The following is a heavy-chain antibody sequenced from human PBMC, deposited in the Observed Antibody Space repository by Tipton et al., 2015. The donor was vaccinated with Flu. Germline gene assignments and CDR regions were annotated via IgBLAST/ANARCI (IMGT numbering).Heavy chain of an antibody. CDR1: GYSISTGYY. CDR3: SRSTYYYGSGSSDY. Sequence: TLSLTCVVSGYSISTGYYWGWIRQPPGKGLEWIGSVSHSGITYYNPSLKSRVTISVDTSKNQFSLRLSSVTAADTAVYYCSRSTYYYGSGSSDYWGQGTLVTVPS. CDR2: VSHSGIT. D-gene: IGHD3-10*01. J-gene: IGHJ4*02. V-gene: IGHV4-38-2*01.